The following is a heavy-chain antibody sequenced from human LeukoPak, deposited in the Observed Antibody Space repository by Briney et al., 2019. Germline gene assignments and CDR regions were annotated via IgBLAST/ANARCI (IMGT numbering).Heavy chain of an antibody. V-gene: IGHV4-4*07. J-gene: IGHJ4*02. CDR3: ARAQDFSDSSGPNYLDF. CDR1: GGSISNYY. D-gene: IGHD3-22*01. Sequence: SETLSLTCTVSGGSISNYYWNWIRQPAGKGLEWIGRIYTSGSTNYNPSLKSRVTMSVDTSKNQFSLKLNSVTAADTAVYYCARAQDFSDSSGPNYLDFWGQGILVTVSS. CDR2: IYTSGST.